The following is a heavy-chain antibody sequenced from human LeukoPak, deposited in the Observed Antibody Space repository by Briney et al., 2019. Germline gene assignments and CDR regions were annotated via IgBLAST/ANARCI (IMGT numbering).Heavy chain of an antibody. CDR1: GGSISSGNYY. CDR2: IHASGST. CDR3: AGSYRLDY. D-gene: IGHD1-26*01. V-gene: IGHV4-61*02. Sequence: QVQLQESGPGLVKPSQTVPLTCTVSGGSISSGNYYWSWIRQPAGKGLEWIGRIHASGSTNYNPSLKSRVTISVDTTKNQFSLKLSSVTAADTAVYYCAGSYRLDYWGQGTLVTVSS. J-gene: IGHJ4*02.